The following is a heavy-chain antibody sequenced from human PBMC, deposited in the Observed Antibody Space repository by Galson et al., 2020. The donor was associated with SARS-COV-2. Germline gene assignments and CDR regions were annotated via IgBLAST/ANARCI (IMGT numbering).Heavy chain of an antibody. CDR2: ISWNSGSI. CDR3: AKMGVVPDGVDY. V-gene: IGHV3-9*01. Sequence: GGSLRLSCAASGFTFDDYAMHWVRQAPGKGLEWVSGISWNSGSIGYADSVKGRFTISRDNAKNSLYLQMNSLRAEDTALYYCAKMGVVPDGVDYWGQGTLVTVSS. J-gene: IGHJ4*02. CDR1: GFTFDDYA. D-gene: IGHD2-2*01.